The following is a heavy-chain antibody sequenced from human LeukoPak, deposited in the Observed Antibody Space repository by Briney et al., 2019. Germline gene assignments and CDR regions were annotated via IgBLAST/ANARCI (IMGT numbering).Heavy chain of an antibody. V-gene: IGHV3-7*01. CDR2: IKQDGSEK. CDR1: GFTFSSYW. CDR3: ARGGRRYYYGSGSYYSPFDI. Sequence: GGSLRLSCAASGFTFSSYWMHWVRQAPGKGLEWVANIKQDGSEKYYVVSVKGRFTISRDNAKNSLYLQMNSLRAEDTAVYYCARGGRRYYYGSGSYYSPFDIWGQGTMVTVSS. D-gene: IGHD3-10*01. J-gene: IGHJ3*02.